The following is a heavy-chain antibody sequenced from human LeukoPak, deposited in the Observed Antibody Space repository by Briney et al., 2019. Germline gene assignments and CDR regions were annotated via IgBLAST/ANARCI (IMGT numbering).Heavy chain of an antibody. CDR3: ARDLYRDSLPVSWFDP. CDR2: ISDYNGNT. D-gene: IGHD4-11*01. V-gene: IGHV1-18*01. J-gene: IGHJ5*02. CDR1: GYTLPSYG. Sequence: ASVKVSCKASGYTLPSYGISWVRQAPGQGLEWMGWISDYNGNTNYAQKLQGRVTMTTDTSTSTAYMELRSLRSDDTAVYYCARDLYRDSLPVSWFDPWGQGTLVTVSS.